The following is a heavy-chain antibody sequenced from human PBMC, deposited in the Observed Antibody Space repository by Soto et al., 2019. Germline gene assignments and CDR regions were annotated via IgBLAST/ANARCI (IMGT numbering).Heavy chain of an antibody. Sequence: SETLSLPYTVSGGSISSGGYYWCWIRQHPGKGLEWIGYIYYSGSTYYNPSLKRRVTISVDTSKNQFSLKLSSVTAADTAVYYCARIIAAARGRYYYMDVWGKGTTVTVS. V-gene: IGHV4-31*03. D-gene: IGHD6-13*01. CDR3: ARIIAAARGRYYYMDV. CDR2: IYYSGST. J-gene: IGHJ6*03. CDR1: GGSISSGGYY.